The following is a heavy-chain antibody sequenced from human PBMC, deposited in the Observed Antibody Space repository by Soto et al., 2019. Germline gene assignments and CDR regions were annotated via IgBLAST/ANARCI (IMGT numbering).Heavy chain of an antibody. CDR1: GFTVSSNY. CDR3: ARVFIAVAGAFDY. V-gene: IGHV3-53*01. D-gene: IGHD6-19*01. Sequence: EVQLVESGGGLIQPGGSLRLSCAASGFTVSSNYMSWVRQAPGKGLEWVSVIYSGGSTYYADSVKGRFTISRDNSKNTLYLQMNSLRAEDTAVYYCARVFIAVAGAFDYWGQGTLVTVSS. J-gene: IGHJ4*02. CDR2: IYSGGST.